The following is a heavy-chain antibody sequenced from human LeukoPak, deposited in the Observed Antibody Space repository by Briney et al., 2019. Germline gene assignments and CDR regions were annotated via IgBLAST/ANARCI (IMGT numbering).Heavy chain of an antibody. J-gene: IGHJ6*03. D-gene: IGHD4-17*01. CDR3: ARQYYGAPWYYYMDV. CDR1: GYSFTSYW. CDR2: IYPGDSDT. V-gene: IGHV5-51*01. Sequence: GESLKISCKGSGYSFTSYWIGWVRQMPGKGLEWMGIIYPGDSDTRYSPSFQGQVTISADKSISTAYLQWSSLKASDTAMYYCARQYYGAPWYYYMDVWGKGTTVTVSS.